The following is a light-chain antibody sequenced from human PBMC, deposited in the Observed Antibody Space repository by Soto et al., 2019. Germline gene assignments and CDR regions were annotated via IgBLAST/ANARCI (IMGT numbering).Light chain of an antibody. CDR2: GAS. CDR1: QTVSSSY. J-gene: IGKJ2*01. CDR3: QQYGSSPPYT. V-gene: IGKV3-20*01. Sequence: EIVLTQSPGILSLSPGERATLSCRASQTVSSSYLAWYQQKPGQAPRLLIYGASNRATGIPDRFSASVSKTDVSLTSSRLEPEDFAVYYCQQYGSSPPYTFGQGNKLEIK.